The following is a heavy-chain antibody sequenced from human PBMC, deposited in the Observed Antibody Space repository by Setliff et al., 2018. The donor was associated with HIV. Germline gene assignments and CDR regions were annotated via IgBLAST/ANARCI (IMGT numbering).Heavy chain of an antibody. CDR1: GFTFSNYA. J-gene: IGHJ4*02. D-gene: IGHD2-2*01. Sequence: SLRLSCAASGFTFSNYAMHWVRQAPGKGLEWLAVISYDGSDKYYADSVKGRFTISRDNSKNTLYLQMNSLRLEDTALYYCAKEDQRVTSVDYWGQGTPVTVSS. CDR3: AKEDQRVTSVDY. V-gene: IGHV3-30*01. CDR2: ISYDGSDK.